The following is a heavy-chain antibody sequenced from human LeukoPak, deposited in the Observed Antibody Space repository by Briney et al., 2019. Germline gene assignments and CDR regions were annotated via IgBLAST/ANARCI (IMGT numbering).Heavy chain of an antibody. D-gene: IGHD3-3*01. CDR1: GGSFSGYY. J-gene: IGHJ6*02. V-gene: IGHV4-34*01. CDR2: INHSGST. Sequence: SETLSLTCAVYGGSFSGYYWSWIRQPPGKGLEWIGEINHSGSTNYNPSLKSRVTISVDTSKNQFSLKLSSVTAADTAVYYCARGKGDFWSGYYYYGMDVWGQGTTVTVSS. CDR3: ARGKGDFWSGYYYYGMDV.